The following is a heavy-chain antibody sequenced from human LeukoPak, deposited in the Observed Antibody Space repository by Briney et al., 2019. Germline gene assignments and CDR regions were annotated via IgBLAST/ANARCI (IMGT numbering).Heavy chain of an antibody. J-gene: IGHJ3*02. Sequence: SQTLSLTCTVSGDSINSGNNYWSWIRQPAGKGPEWIGHIYSSGTTNYNPSLKSRVTMSVDTSNNHFSLKLSSVTAADTAVYYCARGLIGELEAFDIWGQGTMVTVSS. CDR1: GDSINSGNNY. CDR2: IYSSGTT. D-gene: IGHD3-10*01. V-gene: IGHV4-61*09. CDR3: ARGLIGELEAFDI.